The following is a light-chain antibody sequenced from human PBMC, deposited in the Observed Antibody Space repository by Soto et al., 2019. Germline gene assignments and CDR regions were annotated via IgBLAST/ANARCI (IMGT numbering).Light chain of an antibody. Sequence: DIQLTQSPSTLAAYVGDRVTITCRASQSFGTWLAWDQQKQGKAPRLLIYKASSLRSGVPSRFSGSGSGKEFKITSRSLQPDGFANDDCQQFSNNSLTCGRGTNVEI. CDR3: QQFSNNSLT. CDR1: QSFGTW. J-gene: IGKJ1*01. V-gene: IGKV1-5*03. CDR2: KAS.